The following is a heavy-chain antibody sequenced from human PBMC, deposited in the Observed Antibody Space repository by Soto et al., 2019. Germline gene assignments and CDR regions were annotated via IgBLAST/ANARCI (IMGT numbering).Heavy chain of an antibody. Sequence: GAPGKVTWQASGYTFTRYGISWGRQAPVQGLECMGLISAYNGNTNYAQKLQGRVTMTTDTSTSTVYMELRSLRSDDMAVYYCAAPYGSGSYYNGFDYWGQGTLVTVSS. CDR3: AAPYGSGSYYNGFDY. D-gene: IGHD3-10*01. V-gene: IGHV1-18*03. CDR1: GYTFTRYG. CDR2: ISAYNGNT. J-gene: IGHJ4*02.